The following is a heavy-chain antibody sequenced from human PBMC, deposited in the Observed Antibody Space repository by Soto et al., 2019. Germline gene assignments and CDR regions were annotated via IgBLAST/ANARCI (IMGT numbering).Heavy chain of an antibody. V-gene: IGHV1-18*01. CDR2: ISPDNGNT. J-gene: IGHJ6*02. CDR3: ARALGYSGYAGMDV. CDR1: GYTFTIYG. D-gene: IGHD5-12*01. Sequence: QVQLVQSGGEVKKPGASVKVSCKASGYTFTIYGTNWVRQAPGQGLEWMGWISPDNGNTNYAQKLQGRVTMTTDTATSTAYMELSSLRSDDTAVYYCARALGYSGYAGMDVWGQGTTVTVSS.